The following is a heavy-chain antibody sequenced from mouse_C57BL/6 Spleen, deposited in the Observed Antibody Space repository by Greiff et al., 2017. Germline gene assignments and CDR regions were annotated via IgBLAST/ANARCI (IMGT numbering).Heavy chain of an antibody. CDR2: ISSGSSTI. Sequence: EVQLVESGGGLVKPGGSLKLSCAASGFTFSDYGMHWVRQAPEKGLEWVAYISSGSSTIYYADTVKGRFTISRDNAKNTLFLQMTSLRSEDTAMYYCATTTVVSKGYFDVWGTGTTVTVSS. CDR1: GFTFSDYG. D-gene: IGHD1-1*01. V-gene: IGHV5-17*01. CDR3: ATTTVVSKGYFDV. J-gene: IGHJ1*03.